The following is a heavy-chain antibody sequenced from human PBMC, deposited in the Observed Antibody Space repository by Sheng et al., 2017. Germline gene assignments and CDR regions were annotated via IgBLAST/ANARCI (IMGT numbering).Heavy chain of an antibody. V-gene: IGHV3-30*02. Sequence: QVQLVESGGGVVQPGGSLRLSCAASGFTFSSYGMHWVRQAPGKGLEWVAFIRYDGSNKYYADSVKGRFTISRDNSKNTLYLQMNSLRAEDTAVYYCAKVGRGYSYGLGDWFDPWGQGTLVTVSS. D-gene: IGHD5-18*01. J-gene: IGHJ5*02. CDR1: GFTFSSYG. CDR2: IRYDGSNK. CDR3: AKVGRGYSYGLGDWFDP.